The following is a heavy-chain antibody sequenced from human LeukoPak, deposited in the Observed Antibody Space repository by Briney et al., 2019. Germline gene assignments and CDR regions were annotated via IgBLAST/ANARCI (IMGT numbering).Heavy chain of an antibody. Sequence: PSETLSLTCTVSGDSISSAVYHWTWIRHLPGKGLVWIWHISNSATPHYNSSLKSRLTISADTSKNQFSLNLSSVTAADTAVYYCASDGVVDSSPDAFDIWGQGRLVTVSS. CDR3: ASDGVVDSSPDAFDI. D-gene: IGHD2-21*01. CDR1: GDSISSAVYH. J-gene: IGHJ3*02. V-gene: IGHV4-31*03. CDR2: ISNSATP.